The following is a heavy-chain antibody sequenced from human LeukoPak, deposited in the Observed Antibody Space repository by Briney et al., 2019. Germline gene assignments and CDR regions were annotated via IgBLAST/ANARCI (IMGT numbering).Heavy chain of an antibody. J-gene: IGHJ6*03. CDR3: ARDRECQLLHYYYYYMDV. CDR2: ISSSSSYI. V-gene: IGHV3-21*01. Sequence: GGSLRLSCAASGFTFSSYSMNWVRQAPGKGLEWVSSISSSSSYIYYADSVKGRFTISRDNAKNSLYLQMNSLRAEDTAVYYCARDRECQLLHYYYYYMDVWGKGTTVTVSS. CDR1: GFTFSSYS. D-gene: IGHD2-2*01.